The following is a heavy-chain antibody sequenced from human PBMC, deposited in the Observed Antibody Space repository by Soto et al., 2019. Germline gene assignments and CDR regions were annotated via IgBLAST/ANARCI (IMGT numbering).Heavy chain of an antibody. CDR2: ISYSGST. CDR1: GGSISSGSYS. V-gene: IGHV4-31*03. D-gene: IGHD2-8*02. Sequence: QVQLQESGPGLVKPSQILSLTCTVSGGSISSGSYSWNWIRQHPGKGLEWIGYISYSGSTYYNPSLKSSLTVSVDPSENQFSLMLSSVTAADTAMYYCARASLVGRTSPNANWFDPWGQGTLVTVSS. J-gene: IGHJ5*02. CDR3: ARASLVGRTSPNANWFDP.